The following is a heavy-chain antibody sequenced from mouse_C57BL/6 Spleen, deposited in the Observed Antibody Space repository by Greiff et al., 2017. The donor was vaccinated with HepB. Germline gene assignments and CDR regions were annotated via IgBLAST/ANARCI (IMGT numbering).Heavy chain of an antibody. CDR1: GFTFNTYA. CDR2: IRSKSSNYAT. Sequence: EVQGVESGGGLVQPKGSLKLSCAASGFTFNTYAMHWVRQAPGKGLEWVARIRSKSSNYATYYADSVKDRFTISRDDSQSMLYLQMNNLKTEDTAMYYCVRELYDGYYVLHFDYWGQGTTLTVSS. J-gene: IGHJ2*01. CDR3: VRELYDGYYVLHFDY. D-gene: IGHD2-3*01. V-gene: IGHV10-3*01.